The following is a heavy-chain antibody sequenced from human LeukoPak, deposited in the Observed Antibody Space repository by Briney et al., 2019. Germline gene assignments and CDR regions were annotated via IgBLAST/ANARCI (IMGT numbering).Heavy chain of an antibody. CDR3: AKSSYYDSSGYYREYYFDY. V-gene: IGHV3-23*01. J-gene: IGHJ4*02. CDR1: GFTFSSYA. Sequence: GGSLRLSCAASGFTFSSYAMSWVRQAPGKGLEWVSSVSGSGGSTYYADSVKGRFTISRDKSKSTLFLQMNSLRAEDTAVNYCAKSSYYDSSGYYREYYFDYWGQGTLVTVSS. CDR2: VSGSGGST. D-gene: IGHD3-22*01.